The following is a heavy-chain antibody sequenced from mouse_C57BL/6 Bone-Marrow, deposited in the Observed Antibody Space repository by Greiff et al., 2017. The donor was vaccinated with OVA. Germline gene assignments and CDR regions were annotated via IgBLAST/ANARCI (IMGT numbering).Heavy chain of an antibody. Sequence: EVHLVESGGDLVKPGGSLKLSCAASGFTFSSYGMSWVRQTPDKRLEWVATISSGGSYTYYPDSVKGRFTISRDNAKNTLYLQMSSLKSEDTAMYYCARHERLLDYWGQGTTLTVSS. CDR3: ARHERLLDY. J-gene: IGHJ2*01. CDR1: GFTFSSYG. CDR2: ISSGGSYT. D-gene: IGHD2-12*01. V-gene: IGHV5-6*01.